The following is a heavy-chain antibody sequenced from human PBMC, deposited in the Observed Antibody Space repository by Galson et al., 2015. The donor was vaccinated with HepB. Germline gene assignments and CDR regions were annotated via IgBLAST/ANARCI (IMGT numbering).Heavy chain of an antibody. CDR3: AKGLDGGSHNELDH. Sequence: SLRLSCAASGFTFSNAWMSWVRQAPGKGLEWVGHIKSKTDGGATEYAAPVKGRFTTSRDYSKDILYLQMNSLRVEDTAIYYCAKGLDGGSHNELDHWGEGTLVTVSS. CDR1: GFTFSNAW. J-gene: IGHJ4*02. D-gene: IGHD1-26*01. CDR2: IKSKTDGGAT. V-gene: IGHV3-15*01.